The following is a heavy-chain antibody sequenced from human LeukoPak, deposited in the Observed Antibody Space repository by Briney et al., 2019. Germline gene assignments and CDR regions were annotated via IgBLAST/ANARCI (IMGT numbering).Heavy chain of an antibody. CDR3: ARWNDRNKQFDY. J-gene: IGHJ4*02. CDR2: IHYSGDT. Sequence: PSETLSLTCTVSGASITNYHWSWIRQLPGKELEWIGFIHYSGDTRCNPSLKNRVSFSVDMSKNQCSLSLTSVTAADTAIYYCARWNDRNKQFDYWGQGNLVPVSS. D-gene: IGHD1-1*01. V-gene: IGHV4-59*01. CDR1: GASITNYH.